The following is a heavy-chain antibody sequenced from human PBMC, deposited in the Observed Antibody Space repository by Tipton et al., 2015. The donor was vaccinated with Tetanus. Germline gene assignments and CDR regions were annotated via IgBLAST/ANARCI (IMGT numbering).Heavy chain of an antibody. CDR3: ARLTCSSPSCYYYYYYYVDV. V-gene: IGHV4-30-4*01. J-gene: IGHJ6*03. CDR2: IYYSGST. Sequence: LSLTCSVSGDSIRSEDYYWGWIRQSPGKGLEWLGYIYYSGSTYNNPSLKSRVSISLDASKNHFSLSLNSVTAADSATYYCARLTCSSPSCYYYYYYYVDVWGTGTAVAVSS. D-gene: IGHD2-2*01. CDR1: GDSIRSEDYY.